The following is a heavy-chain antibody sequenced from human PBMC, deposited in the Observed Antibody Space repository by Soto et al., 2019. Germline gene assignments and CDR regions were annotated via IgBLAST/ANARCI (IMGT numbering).Heavy chain of an antibody. J-gene: IGHJ2*01. CDR1: GGSISSYY. D-gene: IGHD2-21*02. V-gene: IGHV4-59*07. CDR3: ARGRSRLLSLCWYLDL. Sequence: QVQLQESGPGLVKPSDTLSLTCTVSGGSISSYYWSWIRQSPGKGLEWIGYIYYTGSTNSNPSLKSRATISVDTSSNQVSLRLRSVTAADTAVYYCARGRSRLLSLCWYLDLWGRGTLVTVSS. CDR2: IYYTGST.